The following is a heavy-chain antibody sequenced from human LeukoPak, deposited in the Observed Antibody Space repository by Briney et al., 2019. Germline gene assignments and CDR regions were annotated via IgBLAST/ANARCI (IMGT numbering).Heavy chain of an antibody. V-gene: IGHV3-23*01. J-gene: IGHJ3*02. CDR2: ISGSGGGT. CDR3: AKDTRQLDAFDI. CDR1: GFTFSNYG. Sequence: GGSLRLSCAASGFTFSNYGMSWVRQAPGKGLEWVSAISGSGGGTYYADSVKGRFTISRDNSKNTLYLQMNSLRAEDTAVYYCAKDTRQLDAFDIWGQGTMVTVSS. D-gene: IGHD6-13*01.